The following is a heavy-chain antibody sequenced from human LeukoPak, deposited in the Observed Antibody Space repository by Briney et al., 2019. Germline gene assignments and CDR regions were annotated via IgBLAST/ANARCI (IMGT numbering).Heavy chain of an antibody. D-gene: IGHD1-26*01. CDR1: GFTLSSFW. J-gene: IGHJ6*03. CDR3: ARQLAGPTGYFYMDV. V-gene: IGHV3-7*01. Sequence: PGGSLRLSCAASGFTLSSFWMSWVRQAPGKGLEWVANIKQDGTGRYYVDSVKGRFTIPRDNAQNSLFLQMNSLRAEDTAFYYCARQLAGPTGYFYMDVWGKGTTVTVSS. CDR2: IKQDGTGR.